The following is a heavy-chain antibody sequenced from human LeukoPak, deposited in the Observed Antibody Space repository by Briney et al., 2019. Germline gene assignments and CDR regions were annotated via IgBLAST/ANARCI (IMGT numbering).Heavy chain of an antibody. D-gene: IGHD2-15*01. J-gene: IGHJ4*02. CDR1: GGSISSYY. Sequence: SETLSLTCTVSGGSISSYYWSWIRQPPGKGLEWIGYIYYSGSTNYNASLTNRVTISVDTSKNQFSLKLSSVTAADTAVYYCAREVGYCGGGSCYSYFDYWGQGTLVTVSS. V-gene: IGHV4-59*01. CDR2: IYYSGST. CDR3: AREVGYCGGGSCYSYFDY.